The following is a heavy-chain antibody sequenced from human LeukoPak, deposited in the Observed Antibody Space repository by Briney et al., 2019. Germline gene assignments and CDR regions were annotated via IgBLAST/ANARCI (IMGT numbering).Heavy chain of an antibody. CDR1: GYTFTGYY. Sequence: GASVKVSCKASGYTFTGYYMHWVRQAPGQGLEWMGWINPNSGGTNYAQKFQGRVTMTRNTSISTAYMELSSLRSEDTAVYYCARGLKKWFGEVADDYWGQGTLVTVSS. J-gene: IGHJ4*02. CDR2: INPNSGGT. CDR3: ARGLKKWFGEVADDY. D-gene: IGHD3-10*01. V-gene: IGHV1-2*02.